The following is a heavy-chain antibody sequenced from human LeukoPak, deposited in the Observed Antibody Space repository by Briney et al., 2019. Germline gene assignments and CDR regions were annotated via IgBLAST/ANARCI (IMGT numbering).Heavy chain of an antibody. CDR3: ARGSFWSGYYRYYYYMDV. CDR1: GGTFSSYA. J-gene: IGHJ6*03. CDR2: IITIFGTA. D-gene: IGHD3-3*01. Sequence: SVKVSSKASGGTFSSYAISWWRHAPGQGLEWMEGIITIFGTANYAQKFHGRVTITPDESTRTAYLELSSLRSEDADVYDCARGSFWSGYYRYYYYMDVWGKGTTVTVSS. V-gene: IGHV1-69*13.